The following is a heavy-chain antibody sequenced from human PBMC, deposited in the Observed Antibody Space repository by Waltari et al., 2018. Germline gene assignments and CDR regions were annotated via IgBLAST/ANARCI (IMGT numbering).Heavy chain of an antibody. Sequence: EVQLVESGGGLVQPGRSLRLSCTASGFTFSSYAMSWVRQAPGKGLEWVGRIKSKTDGGTTDYAAPVKGRFTISRDDSKNTLYLQMNSLKTEDTAVYYCHSDYWGQGTLVTVSS. CDR2: IKSKTDGGTT. V-gene: IGHV3-15*01. J-gene: IGHJ4*02. CDR1: GFTFSSYA. CDR3: HSDY.